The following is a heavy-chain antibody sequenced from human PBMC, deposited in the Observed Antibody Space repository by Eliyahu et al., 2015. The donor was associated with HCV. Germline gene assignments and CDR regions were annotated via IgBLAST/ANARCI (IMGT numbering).Heavy chain of an antibody. D-gene: IGHD4/OR15-4a*01. Sequence: QVQLQQWGAGLLKPSETLSLTCAVYGGSFSGYYWSWIRQPPGKGLEWIGEINHSGSTNYNPSLKSRVTISVDTSKNQFSLKLSSVTAADTAVYYCARAGAPRKAFDYWGQGTLVTVSS. V-gene: IGHV4-34*01. J-gene: IGHJ4*02. CDR2: INHSGST. CDR3: ARAGAPRKAFDY. CDR1: GGSFSGYY.